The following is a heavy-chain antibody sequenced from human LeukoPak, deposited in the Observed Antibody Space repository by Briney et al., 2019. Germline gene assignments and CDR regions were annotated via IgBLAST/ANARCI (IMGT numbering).Heavy chain of an antibody. CDR3: ATSGNYYLKY. CDR2: ITSSSTNI. CDR1: GFTFSTYN. J-gene: IGHJ4*02. V-gene: IGHV3-48*02. Sequence: GGSLRLSCAASGFTFSTYNMNWVRQAPGKGLEWVSHITSSSTNIYYADSVKGRFTISRDNAKNALSLQMNSLRDEHTAVYYCATSGNYYLKYWGQGTLVTVSS. D-gene: IGHD1-26*01.